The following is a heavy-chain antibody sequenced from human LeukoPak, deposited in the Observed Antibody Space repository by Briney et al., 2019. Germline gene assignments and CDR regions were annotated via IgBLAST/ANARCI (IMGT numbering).Heavy chain of an antibody. CDR1: GGSFSGYY. Sequence: PSETLSLTCAVYGGSFSGYYWSWIRQPPGKGLEWIGEINHSGSTNYNPSLKSRVTISVDTSKNQFSLNLSSVTAADTAVYFCARRGTIFGPESLWGRGTLVTVSS. D-gene: IGHD3-3*01. J-gene: IGHJ2*01. V-gene: IGHV4-34*01. CDR3: ARRGTIFGPESL. CDR2: INHSGST.